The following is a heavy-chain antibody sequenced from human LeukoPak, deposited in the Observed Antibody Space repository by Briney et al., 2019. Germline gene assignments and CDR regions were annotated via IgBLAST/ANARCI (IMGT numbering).Heavy chain of an antibody. CDR1: GYTFTGYY. CDR3: ARVRSSSSWRWFDP. CDR2: INPNSGGT. D-gene: IGHD6-6*01. J-gene: IGHJ5*02. V-gene: IGHV1-2*02. Sequence: ASVKVSCKASGYTFTGYYMHWVRQAPGQGLEWMRWINPNSGGTNYAQKFQGRVTMTRDTSISTAYMELSRLRSDDTAVYYCARVRSSSSWRWFDPWGQGTLVTVSS.